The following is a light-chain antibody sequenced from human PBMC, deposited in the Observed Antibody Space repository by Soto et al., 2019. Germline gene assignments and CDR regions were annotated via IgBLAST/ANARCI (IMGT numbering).Light chain of an antibody. CDR3: HQYYNWTPWT. V-gene: IGKV3-15*01. CDR2: GAS. Sequence: EIVMTQSPATLSVSPGERATLSCRASQSVSSNLAWYQQKPGQAPRLLIYGASTRATGIPARFSGSGSGTGFTVTFSSLQSEDFAVYCCHQYYNWTPWTFGQGTKVEIK. J-gene: IGKJ1*01. CDR1: QSVSSN.